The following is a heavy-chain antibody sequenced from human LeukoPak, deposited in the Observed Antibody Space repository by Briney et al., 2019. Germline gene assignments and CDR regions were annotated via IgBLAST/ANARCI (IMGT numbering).Heavy chain of an antibody. Sequence: PSETLSLTCAVYGGSFSGYYWSWIRQPPGKGLEWIGEINHSGSTNYNPSLKSRVTISVDTSNNQFSLKLSSVTAADTAVYYCARNSVAGTKIDYWGQGTLVTVSS. CDR3: ARNSVAGTKIDY. D-gene: IGHD6-19*01. CDR2: INHSGST. J-gene: IGHJ4*02. CDR1: GGSFSGYY. V-gene: IGHV4-34*01.